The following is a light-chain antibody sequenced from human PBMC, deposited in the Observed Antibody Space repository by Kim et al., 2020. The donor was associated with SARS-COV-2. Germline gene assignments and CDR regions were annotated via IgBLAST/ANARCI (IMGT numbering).Light chain of an antibody. V-gene: IGKV3-15*01. CDR1: QIFSSK. Sequence: EIVMTQSPATLSVSPGDAATLSCRASQIFSSKLAWSQQKPGQTPRLLIFGASTRATGVPARFSGSGSGTEFTLTISSLQSEDFAVYYCQQYNDWPYTFGQGTKLEI. CDR3: QQYNDWPYT. CDR2: GAS. J-gene: IGKJ2*01.